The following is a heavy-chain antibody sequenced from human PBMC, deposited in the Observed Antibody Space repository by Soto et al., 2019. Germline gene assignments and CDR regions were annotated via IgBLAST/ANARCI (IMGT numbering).Heavy chain of an antibody. J-gene: IGHJ4*02. D-gene: IGHD2-2*01. V-gene: IGHV3-48*01. CDR1: GFTFSSYS. CDR3: ARDPPETYHALDC. Sequence: GGSLRLSCAASGFTFSSYSMNWVRQAPGKGLEWVSYISSSSSTIYYADSVKGRFTVSRDNSNNTLYLQMNSMRAEDTAVYYCARDPPETYHALDCWGQGIQVTVSS. CDR2: ISSSSSTI.